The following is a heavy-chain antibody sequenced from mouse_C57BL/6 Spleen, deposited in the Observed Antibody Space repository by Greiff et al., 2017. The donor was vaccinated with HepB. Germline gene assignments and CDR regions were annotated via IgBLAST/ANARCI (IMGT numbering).Heavy chain of an antibody. J-gene: IGHJ2*01. D-gene: IGHD2-1*01. CDR3: ARWGLLLYYFDY. Sequence: VQLQQSGPELVKPGASVKISCKASGYTFTDYYMNWVKQSHGKSLEWIGDINPNNGGTSYNQKFKGKATLTVDKSSSTAYMELRSLTSEDSAVYYCARWGLLLYYFDYWGQGTTLTVSS. CDR2: INPNNGGT. V-gene: IGHV1-26*01. CDR1: GYTFTDYY.